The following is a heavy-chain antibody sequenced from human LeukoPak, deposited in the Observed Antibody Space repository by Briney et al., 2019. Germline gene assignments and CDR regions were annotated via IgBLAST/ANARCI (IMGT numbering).Heavy chain of an antibody. CDR2: INPSSGDT. CDR3: AREGGYRGDY. D-gene: IGHD3-16*02. J-gene: IGHJ4*02. Sequence: GASVKVSCKASGYTFSGNYMHWVRQAPGQGLEWMGWINPSSGDTNFAQKFQDRVTMTRDTSISTAYMELSRLTSDDTAVYYCAREGGYRGDYWGQGTLVTVSS. CDR1: GYTFSGNY. V-gene: IGHV1-2*02.